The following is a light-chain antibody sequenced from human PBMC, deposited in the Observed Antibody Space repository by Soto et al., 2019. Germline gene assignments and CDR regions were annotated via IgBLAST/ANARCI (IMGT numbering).Light chain of an antibody. V-gene: IGLV2-8*01. Sequence: QSALTQPPSASGSPGQSVTISCTGTSSDVGGYNYVSWYQQHPGKAPKLMIYEVSKRLSGVPDRFSGSKSGNTASLTVSGLQAEDEADYYCTSYAGDNSLGVVGGGTTLTVL. CDR3: TSYAGDNSLGV. CDR1: SSDVGGYNY. CDR2: EVS. J-gene: IGLJ3*02.